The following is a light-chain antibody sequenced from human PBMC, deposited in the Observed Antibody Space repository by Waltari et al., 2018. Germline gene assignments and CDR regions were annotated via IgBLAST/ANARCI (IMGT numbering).Light chain of an antibody. V-gene: IGKV3-11*01. CDR1: QSVSSY. CDR3: QQRSNWPLYT. CDR2: DAS. J-gene: IGKJ2*01. Sequence: EIVLPQSPATLSLSPGERATLSCRASQSVSSYLAWYQQKPGQAPRLLIYDASNRATGITARFSGSGSGTDFTLTISSLEPEDFAVYYCQQRSNWPLYTFGQGTKLEIK.